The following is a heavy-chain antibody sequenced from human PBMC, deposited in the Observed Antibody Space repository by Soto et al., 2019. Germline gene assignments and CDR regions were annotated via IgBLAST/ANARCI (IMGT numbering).Heavy chain of an antibody. D-gene: IGHD2-8*01. J-gene: IGHJ6*02. V-gene: IGHV4-59*01. Sequence: SETLSLTCNVSGGSMRSYYWTWMRQSSGKGLEWLGNVFYSGNTNLNPSLRDRLSISVDTSKNKFSLMLNSVTAADTAVYYCARDLICCGMDVWGQGTTVTVSS. CDR1: GGSMRSYY. CDR2: VFYSGNT. CDR3: ARDLICCGMDV.